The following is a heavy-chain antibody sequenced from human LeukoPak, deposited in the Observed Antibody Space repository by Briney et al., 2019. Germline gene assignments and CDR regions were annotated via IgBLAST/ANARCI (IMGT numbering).Heavy chain of an antibody. Sequence: PSETLSLTCTVSGGSIISSSYYWGWIRQPPGKGLEWIGSIYYSGRTYYNPSLKSRVTISVDASKNQFTLKLSSVTAADTAVYYCARGDYYDSSGYYNYFDYWGQGTLVTVSS. V-gene: IGHV4-39*06. CDR3: ARGDYYDSSGYYNYFDY. CDR2: IYYSGRT. J-gene: IGHJ4*02. CDR1: GGSIISSSYY. D-gene: IGHD3-22*01.